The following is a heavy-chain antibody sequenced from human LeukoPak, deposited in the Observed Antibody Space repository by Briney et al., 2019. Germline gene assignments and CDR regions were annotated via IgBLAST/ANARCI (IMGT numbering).Heavy chain of an antibody. V-gene: IGHV1-18*01. Sequence: ASVKVSCKASGYTFTSYGISWVRQAPGQGLEWMGWISAYNGNTNYAQKLQGRVTMTTDTSTSTAYMELRSLRSDDTAVYYCARGALDIVVVVAATFFDYWGQGTLVTVSS. D-gene: IGHD2-15*01. CDR3: ARGALDIVVVVAATFFDY. J-gene: IGHJ4*02. CDR1: GYTFTSYG. CDR2: ISAYNGNT.